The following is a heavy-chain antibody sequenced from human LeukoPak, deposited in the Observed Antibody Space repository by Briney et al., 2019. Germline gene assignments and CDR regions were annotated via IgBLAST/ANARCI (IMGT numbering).Heavy chain of an antibody. D-gene: IGHD6-13*01. CDR3: ARGKYSSNWPFDY. CDR2: IIPILGTA. V-gene: IGHV1-69*11. J-gene: IGHJ4*02. Sequence: SVTVSCKASGGTFSSYAISWVRQAPGQGLERMGRIIPILGTANYAQKFQGRVTITADESTSTAYMELSSLRSEDTAVYYCARGKYSSNWPFDYWGQGTLVTVSS. CDR1: GGTFSSYA.